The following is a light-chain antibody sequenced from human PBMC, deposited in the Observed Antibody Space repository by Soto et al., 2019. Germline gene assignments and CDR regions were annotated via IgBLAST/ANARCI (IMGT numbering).Light chain of an antibody. V-gene: IGKV3-20*01. J-gene: IGKJ2*01. CDR1: QSVSSSF. CDR2: GAS. CDR3: QPYGTSPYT. Sequence: EIVLTQSPGTLSLSPGERATLSCRASQSVSSSFLAWYQQKPGQAPRLLIYGASSRATGIPDRFSGSGSGTDFTLTISRLEPEDFAVYYCQPYGTSPYTFGQGTELEIK.